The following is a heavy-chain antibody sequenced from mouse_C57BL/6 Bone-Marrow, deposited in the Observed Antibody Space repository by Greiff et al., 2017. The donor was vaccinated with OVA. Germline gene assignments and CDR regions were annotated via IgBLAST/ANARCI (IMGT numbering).Heavy chain of an antibody. Sequence: VQLQQSGAELVRPGTSVKVSCKASGYAFTNYLIEWVKQRPGQGLEWIGVINPGSGGTNYNEKFKGKATLTADKSSSTAYMQHSSLTSEDSAVYFGARRDYGSRDYFDYWGQGTTLTVSS. CDR2: INPGSGGT. D-gene: IGHD1-1*01. J-gene: IGHJ2*01. CDR1: GYAFTNYL. CDR3: ARRDYGSRDYFDY. V-gene: IGHV1-54*01.